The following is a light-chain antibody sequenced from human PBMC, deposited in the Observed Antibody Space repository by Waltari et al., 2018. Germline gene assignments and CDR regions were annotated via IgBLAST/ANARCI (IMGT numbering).Light chain of an antibody. V-gene: IGLV6-57*04. CDR1: SGSTASNY. Sequence: NFMLTQPHSVSESPGKTEIMSCTRSSGSTASNYVQWYQQRPGSAPTSVIYEDSQRPSGVLDRFSGSIDSSSNSASLTISGLKTEDEPDYCCQSFDDSEKVFGGGTKVTVL. CDR3: QSFDDSEKV. J-gene: IGLJ3*02. CDR2: EDS.